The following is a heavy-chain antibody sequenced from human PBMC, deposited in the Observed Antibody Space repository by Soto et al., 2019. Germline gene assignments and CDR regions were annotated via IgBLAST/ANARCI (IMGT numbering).Heavy chain of an antibody. J-gene: IGHJ4*02. D-gene: IGHD1-26*01. CDR3: AKGYSGSYPGGADY. Sequence: QVQLVESGGGVVQPGRSLRLSCSVAGFSFTTYGMHWVRQAPGKGLEWVAIISYDGSKEYYADSVKGRFTISRDNSKNTLYLQLNSLRAEDTAVYYCAKGYSGSYPGGADYWGQGTLVTVSS. V-gene: IGHV3-30*18. CDR2: ISYDGSKE. CDR1: GFSFTTYG.